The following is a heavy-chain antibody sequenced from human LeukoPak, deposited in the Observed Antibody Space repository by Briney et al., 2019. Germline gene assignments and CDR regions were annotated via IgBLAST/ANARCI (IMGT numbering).Heavy chain of an antibody. CDR1: GASISSVSYY. J-gene: IGHJ4*02. D-gene: IGHD1-26*01. CDR3: ARQPFNGRYYVDY. V-gene: IGHV4-39*01. Sequence: PSETLSLTCTVSGASISSVSYYWGWIRQPPGKGLEWIGSVYYSGSTYYNPSLKSRVTIFVHTSTNQFSLKLNSVTAADTAVYYCARQPFNGRYYVDYWGQGTLVTVSS. CDR2: VYYSGST.